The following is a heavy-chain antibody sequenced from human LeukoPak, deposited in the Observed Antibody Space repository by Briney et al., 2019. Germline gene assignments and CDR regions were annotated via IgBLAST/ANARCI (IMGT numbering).Heavy chain of an antibody. CDR1: GYTFTGYY. CDR3: ARDRAVTGGEELDY. V-gene: IGHV1-2*06. Sequence: ASVKVSCKASGYTFTGYYMHWVRQAPGQGLEWMGRINPNSGDRNYAQKFQGRVTMTGDTSISTAYMELNSLRSDDTAVYYCARDRAVTGGEELDYWGQGALVTVSS. D-gene: IGHD6-19*01. J-gene: IGHJ4*02. CDR2: INPNSGDR.